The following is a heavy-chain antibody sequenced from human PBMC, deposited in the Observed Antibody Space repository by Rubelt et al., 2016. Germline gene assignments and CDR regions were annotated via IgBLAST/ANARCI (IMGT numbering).Heavy chain of an antibody. J-gene: IGHJ4*02. V-gene: IGHV3-23*01. Sequence: LESGGGFVQPGGSLRLACAASGFTFSSYAMIWVRQTPEKGLEWVSSITGSGGDIYYVDSVKGRFTISRDNSKNTLYLQMNSLRAEDTAVYYCAKDVMVRGIIIGFFDSWGQRTLVTVSS. CDR2: ITGSGGDI. CDR1: GFTFSSYA. CDR3: AKDVMVRGIIIGFFDS. D-gene: IGHD3-10*01.